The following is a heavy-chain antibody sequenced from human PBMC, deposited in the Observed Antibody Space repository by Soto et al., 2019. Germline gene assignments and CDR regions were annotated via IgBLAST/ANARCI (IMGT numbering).Heavy chain of an antibody. V-gene: IGHV3-23*01. J-gene: IGHJ4*02. CDR1: GFTVGSFA. Sequence: EVQLLESGGDLVQPGGSLRLSCAASGFTVGSFAVNWVRQAPGKGLEWVSGISVSDDFIYYADSVRGRFSISRDASENILYLQMNSLRVDETALYYCTRATVAGITGLDYWGPGTLVTVSS. CDR3: TRATVAGITGLDY. D-gene: IGHD1-20*01. CDR2: ISVSDDFI.